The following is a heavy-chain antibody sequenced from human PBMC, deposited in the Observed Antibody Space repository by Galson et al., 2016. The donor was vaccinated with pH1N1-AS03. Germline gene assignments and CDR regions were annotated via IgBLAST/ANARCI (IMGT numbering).Heavy chain of an antibody. CDR3: AQAQPPDIVGVTGGWFDP. V-gene: IGHV1-69*13. CDR2: IISIFGTT. D-gene: IGHD1-26*01. Sequence: SVKVSCKASGGTFNTYAISWVRQAPGQGLEWMGGIISIFGTTNHAQKFQGRVTITADESTSSVYMELSSLRSEDTAVYYCAQAQPPDIVGVTGGWFDPWGRGALVTFSS. J-gene: IGHJ5*02. CDR1: GGTFNTYA.